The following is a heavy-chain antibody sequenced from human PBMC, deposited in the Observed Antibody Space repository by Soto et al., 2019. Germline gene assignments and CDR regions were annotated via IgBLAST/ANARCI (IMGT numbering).Heavy chain of an antibody. CDR1: GGSISSYY. CDR3: ARKEYSSSRSYYMDV. J-gene: IGHJ6*03. Sequence: PSETLSLTCTVSGGSISSYYWSWIRQPPGKGLEWIGYIYYSGSTNYNPSLKSRVTISVDTSKNQFSLKLSSVTAADTAVYYCARKEYSSSRSYYMDVWGKGTTVTVSS. CDR2: IYYSGST. V-gene: IGHV4-59*01. D-gene: IGHD6-6*01.